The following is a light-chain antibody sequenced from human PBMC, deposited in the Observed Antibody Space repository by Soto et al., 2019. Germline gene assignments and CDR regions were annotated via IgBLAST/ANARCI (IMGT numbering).Light chain of an antibody. V-gene: IGKV1-33*01. Sequence: DIQMTQSPSSLSASVGDRVTITCQASQDISNYLNWYQQKPGKAPKLLIYDASNLETGVPSRFSGSGSGTDFTFTISSLQPEDIATYYCQQFDRLPMYTFGQGTKLEIK. J-gene: IGKJ2*01. CDR2: DAS. CDR1: QDISNY. CDR3: QQFDRLPMYT.